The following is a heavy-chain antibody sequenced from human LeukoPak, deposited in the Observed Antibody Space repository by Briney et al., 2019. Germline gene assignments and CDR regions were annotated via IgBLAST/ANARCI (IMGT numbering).Heavy chain of an antibody. D-gene: IGHD3-10*02. CDR1: GGSISSYY. CDR2: IYYSGST. J-gene: IGHJ2*01. CDR3: ARRALSVSTVRGVNWYFDL. Sequence: PSETLSLTCTVSGGSISSYYWSWIRQPPGKGLEWIGYIYYSGSTNYSPPLKSRLIMSVDTSKNQVSLNLSSVTAADTAVYYCARRALSVSTVRGVNWYFDLWGRGTLVTVSS. V-gene: IGHV4-59*01.